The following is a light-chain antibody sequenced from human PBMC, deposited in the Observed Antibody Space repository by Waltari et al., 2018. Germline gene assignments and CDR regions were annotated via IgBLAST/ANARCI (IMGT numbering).Light chain of an antibody. CDR3: MQSLQTLWT. CDR1: QSLIHRNGNNY. V-gene: IGKV2-28*01. CDR2: LGS. Sequence: DIVVTQSPLSLPVTPGEQASISCRSSQSLIHRNGNNYLDWYLQKPVQSPQLLIYLGSNRASGVPDRFSGSGSGTDFTLRISRVEAEDVGVYYCMQSLQTLWTFGPGTKVEIK. J-gene: IGKJ1*01.